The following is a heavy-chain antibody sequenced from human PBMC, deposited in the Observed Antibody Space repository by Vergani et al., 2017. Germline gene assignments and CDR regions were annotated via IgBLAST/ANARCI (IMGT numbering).Heavy chain of an antibody. CDR2: ISGSGGST. V-gene: IGHV3-23*01. CDR1: GFTFSSYA. Sequence: EVQLLESGGGLVQPGGSLRLSCAASGFTFSSYAMSWVRQAPGKGLEWVSAISGSGGSTYYADSVKGRFTISRDNSKNTLYLQMNSLRAEDTAVYYCAKVTNREPPRGGVIAIGSGMDVWGQGTTFTVSS. J-gene: IGHJ6*02. D-gene: IGHD3-16*02. CDR3: AKVTNREPPRGGVIAIGSGMDV.